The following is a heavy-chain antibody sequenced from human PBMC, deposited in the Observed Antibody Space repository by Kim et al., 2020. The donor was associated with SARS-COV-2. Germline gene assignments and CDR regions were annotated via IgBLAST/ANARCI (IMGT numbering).Heavy chain of an antibody. CDR1: GFTFSSCA. V-gene: IGHV3-30-3*01. Sequence: GGSLRLSCAASGFTFSSCAIHWVRQAPGKGLEWVAVISYDGSNKNYADSVKGRFTISRDNSKNTRYLQMNSLRAEEMAVYYCAKGPGGGLGGFQ. CDR3: AKGPGGGLGGFQ. D-gene: IGHD2-8*02. CDR2: ISYDGSNK. J-gene: IGHJ1*01.